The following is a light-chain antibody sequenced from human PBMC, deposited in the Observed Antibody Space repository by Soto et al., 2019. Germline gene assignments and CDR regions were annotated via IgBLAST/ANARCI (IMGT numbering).Light chain of an antibody. CDR1: QSISSRH. CDR2: ATS. CDR3: QQFGASPRT. Sequence: EIVLTQSPGTLSLSPGERATLSCKARQSISSRHLAWYQQTPGQAPRLLIYATSSRATGIPDRFRGSGSGTDFTLSISRLEPEDSAVYFCQQFGASPRTFGQGTKVEIK. V-gene: IGKV3-20*01. J-gene: IGKJ1*01.